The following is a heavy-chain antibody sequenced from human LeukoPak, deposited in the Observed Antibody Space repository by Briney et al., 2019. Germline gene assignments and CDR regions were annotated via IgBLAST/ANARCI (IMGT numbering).Heavy chain of an antibody. J-gene: IGHJ3*02. CDR2: IYYSGST. D-gene: IGHD3-22*01. CDR1: GGSISSYY. CDR3: ARGAGVKGLGDFYDSSGYYYRAFDI. Sequence: PSETLSPTCTVSGGSISSYYWSWIRQPPGKGLEWIGYIYYSGSTNYNPSLKSRVTISVDTSKNQFSLKLSSVTAADTAVYYCARGAGVKGLGDFYDSSGYYYRAFDIWGQGTMVTVSS. V-gene: IGHV4-59*01.